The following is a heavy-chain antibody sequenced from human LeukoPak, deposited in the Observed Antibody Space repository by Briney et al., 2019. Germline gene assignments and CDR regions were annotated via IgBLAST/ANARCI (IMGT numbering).Heavy chain of an antibody. J-gene: IGHJ4*02. D-gene: IGHD6-19*01. V-gene: IGHV3-48*04. CDR2: MSTSSSTI. Sequence: PGGSLRLSCAASGFMFSTYSMNWVRQAPGKGLEWVSYMSTSSSTIYYADSVKGRFTISRDNAKNSLNLQMNSLRAEDTAVYYCARALYNHGWFPDYFDYWGQGTLVTVSS. CDR1: GFMFSTYS. CDR3: ARALYNHGWFPDYFDY.